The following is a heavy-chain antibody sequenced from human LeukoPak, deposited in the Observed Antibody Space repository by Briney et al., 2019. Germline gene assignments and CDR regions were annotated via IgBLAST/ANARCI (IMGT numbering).Heavy chain of an antibody. V-gene: IGHV3-23*01. CDR1: GFTFNTFA. D-gene: IGHD4-17*01. Sequence: PGGSLRLSCAASGFTFNTFAMSWVRQAPGKGLEWVSAISTNGESRYYADSVKGRFTISRDNSKNTLYLQMNSLRAEDTAVYYCAKDPDDYGDYGSDYWGQGTLVTVSS. CDR2: ISTNGESR. CDR3: AKDPDDYGDYGSDY. J-gene: IGHJ4*02.